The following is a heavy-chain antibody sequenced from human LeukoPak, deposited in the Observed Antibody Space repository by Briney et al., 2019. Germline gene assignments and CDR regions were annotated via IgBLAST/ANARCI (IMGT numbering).Heavy chain of an antibody. D-gene: IGHD3-3*01. CDR2: IYYSGTT. CDR1: GGSISSSSYS. Sequence: SETLTLTCTVSGGSISSSSYSWGWIRQPPGKRLEWIGSIYYSGTTYYNPSLKSLVTISVDTSKIQFSLKLSSVAATDEAVYFCARLRFDFWSGYTHPYFDYWGQGTLVTVSS. V-gene: IGHV4-39*01. CDR3: ARLRFDFWSGYTHPYFDY. J-gene: IGHJ4*02.